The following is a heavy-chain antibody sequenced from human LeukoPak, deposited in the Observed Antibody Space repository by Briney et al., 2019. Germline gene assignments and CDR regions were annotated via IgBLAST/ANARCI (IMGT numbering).Heavy chain of an antibody. Sequence: GGSLRLSCAASGFTFSSYSMNWVRQAPGKGLEWVSSISSSSSYIYYADSVKGRFTISRDNAKNSLYLQMDSLRAEDTAVYYCARLAFPHRGPTDYWGQGTLVTVSS. CDR3: ARLAFPHRGPTDY. CDR1: GFTFSSYS. V-gene: IGHV3-21*01. J-gene: IGHJ4*02. CDR2: ISSSSSYI.